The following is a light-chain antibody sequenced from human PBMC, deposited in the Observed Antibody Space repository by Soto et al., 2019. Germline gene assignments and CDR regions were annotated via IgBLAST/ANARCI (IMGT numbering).Light chain of an antibody. Sequence: DIQMTQSPSSLSASVGDRVTIACQASQDISNYLHWYQQKPGKAPKLLIYDASNLETGVPSRFSGSGSGTDFTFTISSLQPEDIATYYCQQYDNFPRAINFGQGTRLGI. CDR3: QQYDNFPRAIN. CDR2: DAS. J-gene: IGKJ5*01. V-gene: IGKV1-33*01. CDR1: QDISNY.